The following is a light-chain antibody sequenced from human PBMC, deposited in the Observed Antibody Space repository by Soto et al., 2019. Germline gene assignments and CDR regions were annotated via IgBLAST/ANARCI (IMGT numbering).Light chain of an antibody. CDR1: SSDVGGYTY. Sequence: ALTQPASVSGSPGQSLTISCTGTSSDVGGYTYVSWYQQHPGKAPEVMIYEVSNRPSGVSNRFSGSKSGNTASLTISGLQAEDEADYYCSSYTSSSTPYVFGTGTKVTVL. CDR3: SSYTSSSTPYV. V-gene: IGLV2-14*01. CDR2: EVS. J-gene: IGLJ1*01.